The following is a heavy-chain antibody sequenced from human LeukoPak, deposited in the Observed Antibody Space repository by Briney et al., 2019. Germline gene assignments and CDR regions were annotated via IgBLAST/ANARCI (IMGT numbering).Heavy chain of an antibody. Sequence: SETLSLTCTVSGVSISSYYWSWIRQPPVNGLEWIGYIYYSGSTNYNPSLKSRVTISVDTSKNQFSLKLSSVTAADTAVYYCARRTRYCSGGSCYSTFDYWGQGTLVTVSS. J-gene: IGHJ4*02. CDR2: IYYSGST. D-gene: IGHD2-15*01. CDR1: GVSISSYY. CDR3: ARRTRYCSGGSCYSTFDY. V-gene: IGHV4-59*08.